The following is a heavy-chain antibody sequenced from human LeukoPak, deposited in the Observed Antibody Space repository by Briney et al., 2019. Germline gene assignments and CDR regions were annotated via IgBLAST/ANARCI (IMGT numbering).Heavy chain of an antibody. CDR2: ISGSGGST. D-gene: IGHD1-26*01. J-gene: IGHJ4*02. Sequence: GGSLRLSCAASGFTFSSYSMSWVRQAPGKGLEWVSGISGSGGSTYYADSVKGRFTISRDNSKNTLYLQMNSLTDEDTAVYYCAKKWGVGTTTLDYFDYWGQGTLVTVSS. V-gene: IGHV3-23*01. CDR3: AKKWGVGTTTLDYFDY. CDR1: GFTFSSYS.